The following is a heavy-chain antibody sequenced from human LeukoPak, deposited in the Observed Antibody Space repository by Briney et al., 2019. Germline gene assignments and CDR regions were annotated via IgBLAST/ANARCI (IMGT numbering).Heavy chain of an antibody. CDR1: GFTLSHYY. CDR2: ISSSGDTI. V-gene: IGHV3-11*01. Sequence: AGGSLRLSCAASGFTLSHYYMTWIRQAPGKGLEWLSCISSSGDTIYYADSVKGRFTVSRDNAENSLYLQMNSLRAEDTAMYYCARQGSEIDYWGQGTLVTVSS. J-gene: IGHJ4*02. CDR3: ARQGSEIDY.